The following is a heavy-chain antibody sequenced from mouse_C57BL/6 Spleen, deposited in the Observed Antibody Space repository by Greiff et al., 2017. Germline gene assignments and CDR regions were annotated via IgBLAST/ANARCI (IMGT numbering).Heavy chain of an antibody. Sequence: QVQLQQSGAELVKPGASVKISCKASGYAFSSYWMNWVKQRPGKGLEWIGQIYPGDGDTNYNGNFKGKATLTADKSSSTAYMQLSSLTSEDSAVYFCARSRGPYYAMDYWGQGTSVTVSS. V-gene: IGHV1-80*01. CDR1: GYAFSSYW. CDR2: IYPGDGDT. J-gene: IGHJ4*01. CDR3: ARSRGPYYAMDY.